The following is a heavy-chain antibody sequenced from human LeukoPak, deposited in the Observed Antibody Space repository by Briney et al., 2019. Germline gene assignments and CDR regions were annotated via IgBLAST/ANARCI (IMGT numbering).Heavy chain of an antibody. CDR2: ISAYTGNT. CDR3: ARDHYDFWSGPGDPSNDRYKFDY. V-gene: IGHV1-18*01. D-gene: IGHD3-3*01. CDR1: GYTFTSYG. J-gene: IGHJ4*02. Sequence: ASVKLSCKASGYTFTSYGISWVRQAPGQGLEWMGGISAYTGNTNYAQKPQGRVTMTTDTSTSTAYMELRSLRSDDTAVYYCARDHYDFWSGPGDPSNDRYKFDYWGQGTLVTVSS.